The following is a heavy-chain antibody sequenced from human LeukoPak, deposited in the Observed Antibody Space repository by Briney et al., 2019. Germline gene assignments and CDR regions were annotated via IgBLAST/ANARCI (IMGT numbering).Heavy chain of an antibody. V-gene: IGHV3-30*18. D-gene: IGHD1-1*01. Sequence: PGGSLRLSCAASGFTFRSYGMHWVREAPGKGLEWVAVISYDGSNKYYADSVKGRFTISRDNSKNTLYLQMNSLTAEDTAIYYCAKATGTLGNWGQGTLVIVSS. CDR2: ISYDGSNK. CDR3: AKATGTLGN. J-gene: IGHJ4*02. CDR1: GFTFRSYG.